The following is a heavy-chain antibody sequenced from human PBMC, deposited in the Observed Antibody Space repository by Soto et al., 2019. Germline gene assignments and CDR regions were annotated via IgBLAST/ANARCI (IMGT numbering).Heavy chain of an antibody. CDR2: IIPIFGTA. Sequence: QVQLVQSGAEVKKPGSSVKVSCKASGGTFSSYAISWVRQAPGQGLEWMGGIIPIFGTANYAQKFQGRLTITADETTRTEYLELSSLLSEDTAVYYCASGKRLRITGTRRVYYGMDVWGQGTTVTGS. J-gene: IGHJ6*02. V-gene: IGHV1-69*01. CDR3: ASGKRLRITGTRRVYYGMDV. D-gene: IGHD1-7*01. CDR1: GGTFSSYA.